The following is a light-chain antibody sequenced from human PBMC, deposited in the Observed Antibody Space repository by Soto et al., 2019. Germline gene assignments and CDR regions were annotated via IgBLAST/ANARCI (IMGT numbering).Light chain of an antibody. V-gene: IGLV2-14*01. CDR2: EVT. CDR1: SRDVGGYNY. Sequence: QSALTQPASVSGSPGQSITISCTGTSRDVGGYNYVSWYQHHPGKAPKLLIYEVTTRPSGVSDRFSGSTSGNTASLTISGLQAEDEANYYCCSYAGNYKYVFGSGTKVTVL. CDR3: CSYAGNYKYV. J-gene: IGLJ1*01.